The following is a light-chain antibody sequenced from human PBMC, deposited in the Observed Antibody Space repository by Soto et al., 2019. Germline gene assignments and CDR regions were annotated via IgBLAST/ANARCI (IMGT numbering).Light chain of an antibody. CDR2: DVS. V-gene: IGLV2-14*01. J-gene: IGLJ2*01. CDR3: SSYTSSSTLVV. Sequence: QSVLTQPASVSGSPGQSITISCTGTSSDVGGYNYVSWYQQYPGEAPKLMIYDVSNRPSGVSNRFSGSKSGNTASLTISGLQAEDEADYYCSSYTSSSTLVVFCGGTQLTVL. CDR1: SSDVGGYNY.